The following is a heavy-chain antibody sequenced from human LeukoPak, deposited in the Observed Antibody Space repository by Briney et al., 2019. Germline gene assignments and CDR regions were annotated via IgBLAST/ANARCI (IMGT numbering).Heavy chain of an antibody. D-gene: IGHD6-19*01. CDR2: IYTSGST. J-gene: IGHJ4*02. CDR3: ARVRLDSSAGWAVAGYFDY. CDR1: GGSISNYD. Sequence: SETLSLTCTVSGGSISNYDWSWIRQPAGKGLEWIGRIYTSGSTNYNPSLKSRVTMSEDTSKKQFSLKLSSVTAADTAVYYCARVRLDSSAGWAVAGYFDYWGQGTLVTVSS. V-gene: IGHV4-4*07.